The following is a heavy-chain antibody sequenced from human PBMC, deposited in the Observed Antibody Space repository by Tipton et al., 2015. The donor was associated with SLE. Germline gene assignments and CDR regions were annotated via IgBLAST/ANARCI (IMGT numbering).Heavy chain of an antibody. CDR3: ARGDGITMVQGQDYFDY. CDR2: INHSGST. Sequence: LRLSCAVYGGSFSGYYWSWIRKPPGKGLEWIGEINHSGSTNYNPSLKSRVTISVDTSKNQFSLKLSSVTAADTAVYYCARGDGITMVQGQDYFDYWGQGTLVTVSS. V-gene: IGHV4-34*01. CDR1: GGSFSGYY. D-gene: IGHD3-10*01. J-gene: IGHJ4*02.